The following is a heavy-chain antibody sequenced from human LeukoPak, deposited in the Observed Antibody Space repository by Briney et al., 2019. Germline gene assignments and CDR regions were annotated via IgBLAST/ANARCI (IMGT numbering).Heavy chain of an antibody. V-gene: IGHV3-48*01. CDR2: ISSASTTI. Sequence: GGSLRLSCAASGFTFSYYSMNWVRQAPGKGLEWVSYISSASTTIYYADSMRGRFTISRDNAKNSLYVQMNSLRAEDTAVYYCARGVNYDSADASDFWGQGTVVTVSS. CDR1: GFTFSYYS. CDR3: ARGVNYDSADASDF. D-gene: IGHD3-22*01. J-gene: IGHJ3*01.